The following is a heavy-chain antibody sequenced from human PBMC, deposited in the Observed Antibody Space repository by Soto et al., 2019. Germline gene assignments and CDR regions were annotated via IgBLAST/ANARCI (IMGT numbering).Heavy chain of an antibody. CDR1: GYNFAGYW. V-gene: IGHV5-10-1*01. CDR3: ARQIYDSDTGPNFQYYFDS. J-gene: IGHJ4*02. CDR2: IDPSDSQT. D-gene: IGHD3-22*01. Sequence: GESLKISCRGSGYNFAGYWITWVRQKPGKGLEWMGRIDPSDSQTYYSPSFRGHVTISATKSITTVFLQWSSLRASDTAMYYCARQIYDSDTGPNFQYYFDSWGQGTPVTVSS.